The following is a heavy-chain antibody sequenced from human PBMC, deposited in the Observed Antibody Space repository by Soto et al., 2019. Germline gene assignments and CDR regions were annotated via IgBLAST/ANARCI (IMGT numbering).Heavy chain of an antibody. J-gene: IGHJ3*02. CDR1: GFSFSNYG. CDR3: TKDGDAYDFAFDK. CDR2: ITKTGRST. V-gene: IGHV3-23*01. Sequence: EVQLLESGGGLVQPGGSLRLSCATSGFSFSNYGMNWVRQAPGKGLEWVSGITKTGRSTFIADSVRGRFTISRDNLKNIMYLQMNSLRVDDTALYYCTKDGDAYDFAFDKWGQGTMVTVT. D-gene: IGHD3-3*01.